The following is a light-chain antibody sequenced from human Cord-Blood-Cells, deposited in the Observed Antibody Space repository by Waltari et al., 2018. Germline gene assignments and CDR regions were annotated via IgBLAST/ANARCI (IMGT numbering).Light chain of an antibody. CDR2: EGS. CDR3: CSYAGSSTWV. J-gene: IGLJ3*02. V-gene: IGLV2-23*01. Sequence: QSALTQPASVSGSPGQSITISCTGTSSDVGSYNLVFWYQQYPGKAPKLMIYEGSKRPSGVSNRFSGSKSGNTASLTISGLQAEDEADYYCCSYAGSSTWVFGGGTKLTVL. CDR1: SSDVGSYNL.